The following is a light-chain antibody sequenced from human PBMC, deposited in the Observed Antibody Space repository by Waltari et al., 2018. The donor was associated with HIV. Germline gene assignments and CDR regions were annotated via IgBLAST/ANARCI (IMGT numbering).Light chain of an antibody. Sequence: QSALTQPASVSGSPGQSITISCTGTSRDVGGYNSVSWYQQHPGKAPKLMIYEVSNRPSGVSNRFSGSKSGNTASLTISGLQADDEADYYCSSYTTSSTLGGVFGGGTKLTVL. CDR3: SSYTTSSTLGGV. CDR1: SRDVGGYNS. J-gene: IGLJ2*01. CDR2: EVS. V-gene: IGLV2-14*01.